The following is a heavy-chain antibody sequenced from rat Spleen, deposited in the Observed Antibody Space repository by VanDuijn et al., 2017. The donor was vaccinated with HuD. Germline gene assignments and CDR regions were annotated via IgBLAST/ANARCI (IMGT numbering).Heavy chain of an antibody. D-gene: IGHD1-4*01. CDR1: GFTFSDYN. V-gene: IGHV5S10*01. Sequence: EVRLVESGGGLVQPGRSLKLSCAASGFTFSDYNMAWVRQTPKKGLEWVATIIYDDSRTYYRDSAKGRFTISRNNAKSTLYLQMDSLRSEDTATYYCATHPGIPRGWFDYWGQGTLVTVSS. J-gene: IGHJ3*01. CDR3: ATHPGIPRGWFDY. CDR2: IIYDDSRT.